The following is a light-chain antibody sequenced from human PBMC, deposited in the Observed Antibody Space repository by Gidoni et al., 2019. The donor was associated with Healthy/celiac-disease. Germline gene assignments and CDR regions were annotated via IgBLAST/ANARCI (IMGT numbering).Light chain of an antibody. CDR1: QSISSW. CDR2: DAS. V-gene: IGKV1-5*01. J-gene: IGKJ1*01. CDR3: QQYNSYSPWT. Sequence: DIQMTQSPSTLSASVGDRVTITCRASQSISSWLDWYQQKPGKAPKLLIYDASSLESGVPSRLSGSGSGTEFTLTISSLQPDDFATYYCQQYNSYSPWTFGQGTKVEIK.